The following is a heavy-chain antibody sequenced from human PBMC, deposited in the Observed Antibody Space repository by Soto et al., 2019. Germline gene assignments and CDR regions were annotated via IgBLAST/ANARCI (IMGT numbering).Heavy chain of an antibody. CDR2: ISGGGDGT. CDR3: AKKGPDSLQTYCRTGWCHYAFDN. J-gene: IGHJ3*02. CDR1: GFTFDSYA. D-gene: IGHD3-9*01. Sequence: EVQLLESGGGLVQPGGSLRLSCAASGFTFDSYAMNWVRQAPGKGLEWVSTISGGGDGTYYADSVKGRFTISRDNSQNTVYLQTNSLRDEDTAVYYCAKKGPDSLQTYCRTGWCHYAFDNWGQGTMVTVSS. V-gene: IGHV3-23*01.